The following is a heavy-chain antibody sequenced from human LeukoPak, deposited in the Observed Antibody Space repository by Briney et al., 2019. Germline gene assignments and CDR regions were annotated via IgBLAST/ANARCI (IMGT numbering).Heavy chain of an antibody. D-gene: IGHD3-22*01. V-gene: IGHV3-23*01. CDR3: ARDPEMIVVVIKGXFDI. Sequence: PGGSLRLSCAASGFTFSSYAMSWVRQAPGKGLEWVSAISGSGGSTYYADSVKGRFTISRDNSKNTLYLQMNSLRAEDTAVYYCARDPEMIVVVIKGXFDIWGXXXMVTVSS. CDR1: GFTFSSYA. J-gene: IGHJ3*02. CDR2: ISGSGGST.